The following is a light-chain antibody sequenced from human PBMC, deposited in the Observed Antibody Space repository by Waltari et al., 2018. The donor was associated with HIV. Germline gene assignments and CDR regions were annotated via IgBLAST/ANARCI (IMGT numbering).Light chain of an antibody. Sequence: EIVLTQSPGTLSLSPGERATLSCRARQSVSISYLAWYQQKPGQTPRLLIYGASSRAAGIPDRFSGSGSGTDFTLTISRLEPEDFSVYYCQQYGSSLPLTFGGGTKVEIK. V-gene: IGKV3-20*01. CDR2: GAS. CDR1: QSVSISY. CDR3: QQYGSSLPLT. J-gene: IGKJ4*01.